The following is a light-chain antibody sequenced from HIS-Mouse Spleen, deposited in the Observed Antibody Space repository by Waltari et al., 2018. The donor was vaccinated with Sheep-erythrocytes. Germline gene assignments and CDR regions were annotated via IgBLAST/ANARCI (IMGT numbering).Light chain of an antibody. Sequence: QSALTQPRSVSGSPGQSFTISCTGTSSDVVGDTYVSWYQQHPGKAPKLMIYDVSKWPSGVPDRFSGSKSGNTASLTISGLQAEDEADYYCCSYAGSYTVVFGGGTKLTVL. CDR2: DVS. V-gene: IGLV2-11*01. CDR1: SSDVVGDTY. J-gene: IGLJ2*01. CDR3: CSYAGSYTVV.